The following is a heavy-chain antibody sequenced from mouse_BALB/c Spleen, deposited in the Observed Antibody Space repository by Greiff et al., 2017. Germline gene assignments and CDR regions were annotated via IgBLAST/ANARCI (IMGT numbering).Heavy chain of an antibody. CDR2: INPSNGRT. CDR3: ARRDYDYDEFAY. Sequence: VQLQQPGAELVKPGASVKLSCKASGYTFTSYWMHWVKQRPGQGLEWIGEINPSNGRTNYNEKFKSKATLTVDKSSSTAYMQLSSLTSEDSAVYYCARRDYDYDEFAYWGQGTLVTVSA. V-gene: IGHV1S81*02. D-gene: IGHD2-4*01. CDR1: GYTFTSYW. J-gene: IGHJ3*01.